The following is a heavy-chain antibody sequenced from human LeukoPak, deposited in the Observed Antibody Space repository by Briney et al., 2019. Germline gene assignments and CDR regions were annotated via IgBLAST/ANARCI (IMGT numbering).Heavy chain of an antibody. D-gene: IGHD3-3*01. CDR3: ARDQGAQSGYPYYYYGMDV. CDR2: IYYSGST. Sequence: SETLSLTCTVSGGSISSYYWSWIRQPPGKGLEWIGYIYYSGSTNYNPSLKSRVTISVDTSKNQFSLKLSSVTAADTAVYYCARDQGAQSGYPYYYYGMDVWGQGTTVTVSS. CDR1: GGSISSYY. J-gene: IGHJ6*02. V-gene: IGHV4-59*12.